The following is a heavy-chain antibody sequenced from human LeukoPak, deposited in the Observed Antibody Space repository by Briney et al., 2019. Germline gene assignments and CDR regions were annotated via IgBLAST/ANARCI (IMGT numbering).Heavy chain of an antibody. J-gene: IGHJ4*02. D-gene: IGHD2-15*01. V-gene: IGHV3-48*01. CDR2: ISSSSSTI. CDR3: ARDRCSGGSCYSFNY. Sequence: RTGGSLRLSCAASGFTFSSYNMNWVRQAPGKGLEWVSYISSSSSTIYYADSVKGRFTISRDNAKNSLYLQMNSLRAEDTAVYYCARDRCSGGSCYSFNYWGQGTLVTVSS. CDR1: GFTFSSYN.